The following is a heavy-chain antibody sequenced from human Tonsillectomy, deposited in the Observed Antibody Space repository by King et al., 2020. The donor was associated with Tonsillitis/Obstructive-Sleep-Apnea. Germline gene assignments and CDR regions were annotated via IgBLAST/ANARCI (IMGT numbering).Heavy chain of an antibody. CDR3: AKDGGRGAYYHFYFMDG. J-gene: IGHJ6*03. V-gene: IGHV3-9*01. D-gene: IGHD3-16*01. CDR1: GFTFDDYA. CDR2: IIWNSANI. Sequence: VQLVESGGGLVQPGRSLRLSCVASGFTFDDYAMHWVRQAPGKGLEWVAGIIWNSANIGYADSVKGRFTISRDNAKNSLYLQMNSLRVEDTALYYCAKDGGRGAYYHFYFMDGRGKGTTVTVSS.